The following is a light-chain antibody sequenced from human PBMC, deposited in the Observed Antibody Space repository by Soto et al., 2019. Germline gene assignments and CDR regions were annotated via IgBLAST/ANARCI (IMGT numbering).Light chain of an antibody. J-gene: IGKJ1*01. CDR2: GAS. V-gene: IGKV3-15*01. CDR3: QQYNKWPLWT. Sequence: EIVMTQSPATPSVSPGERATLSCRASQSVSSNLAWYQQKLGQAPRLLIYGASTRATGIPARFSGSGSGTEFTLTISSLQSEDFAVYHCQQYNKWPLWTFGQGTKVEIK. CDR1: QSVSSN.